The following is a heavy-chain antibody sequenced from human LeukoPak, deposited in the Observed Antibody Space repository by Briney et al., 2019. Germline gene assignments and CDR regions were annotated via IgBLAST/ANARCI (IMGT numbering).Heavy chain of an antibody. D-gene: IGHD2-8*02. CDR1: GYTFTTYD. V-gene: IGHV1-8*01. CDR3: ARDQLIQVVFDY. J-gene: IGHJ4*02. Sequence: AASVKVSCKASGYTFTTYDINWVRQATGQGLEWMGWMNPNSGNTGYAQKFQGRVTITRDTSASTAYMELSSLRSEDTAVYYCARDQLIQVVFDYWGQGTLVTVSS. CDR2: MNPNSGNT.